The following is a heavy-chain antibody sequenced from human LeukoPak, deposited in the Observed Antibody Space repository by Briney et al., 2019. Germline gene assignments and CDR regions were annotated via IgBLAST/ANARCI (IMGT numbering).Heavy chain of an antibody. D-gene: IGHD3-16*01. J-gene: IGHJ4*02. V-gene: IGHV3-30*18. CDR2: ISYDGSNK. Sequence: PGGSLRLSCAASGFTFSSYSMNWVRQAPGKGLEWVAVISYDGSNKYYADSVKGRFTISRDNSKNTLYLQMNSLRAEDTAVYYCAKGAGPGGACDYWGQGTLVTVSS. CDR1: GFTFSSYS. CDR3: AKGAGPGGACDY.